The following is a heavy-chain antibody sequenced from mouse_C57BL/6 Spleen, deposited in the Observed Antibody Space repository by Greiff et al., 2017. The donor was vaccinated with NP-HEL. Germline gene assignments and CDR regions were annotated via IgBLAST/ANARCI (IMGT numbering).Heavy chain of an antibody. CDR3: ARGLSLYAMDY. Sequence: EVKVEESGPGLVKPSQSLSLTCSVTGYSITSGYYWNWIRQFPGNKLEWMGYISYDGSNNYNPSLKNRISITRDTSKNQFFLKLNSVTTEDTATYYCARGLSLYAMDYWGQGTSVTVSS. CDR1: GYSITSGYY. V-gene: IGHV3-6*01. J-gene: IGHJ4*01. CDR2: ISYDGSN. D-gene: IGHD1-1*02.